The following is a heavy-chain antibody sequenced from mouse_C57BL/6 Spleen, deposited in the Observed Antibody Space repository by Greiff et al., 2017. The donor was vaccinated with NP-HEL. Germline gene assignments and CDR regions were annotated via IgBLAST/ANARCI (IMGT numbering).Heavy chain of an antibody. J-gene: IGHJ3*01. D-gene: IGHD1-1*01. CDR1: GYTFTSYW. CDR2: IYPSDSET. Sequence: VQLQQPGAELVRPGSSVKLSCKASGYTFTSYWMDWVKQRPGQGLEWIGNIYPSDSETHYNQKFKDKATLTVDKSSSTAYMQLSSLTSEDSAVYYCARSLIYYGSSPFAYWGQGTLVTVSA. CDR3: ARSLIYYGSSPFAY. V-gene: IGHV1-61*01.